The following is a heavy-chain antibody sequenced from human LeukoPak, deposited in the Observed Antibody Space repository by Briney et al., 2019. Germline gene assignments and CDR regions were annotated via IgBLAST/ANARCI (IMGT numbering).Heavy chain of an antibody. J-gene: IGHJ4*02. V-gene: IGHV3-66*01. Sequence: GGSLRLSCAASGFTVSSNYMSWVRQAPGKGLEWVLVIYSGGSTYYADSVKGRFTISRDNSKNTLYLQMNSLRAEDTAVYYCASRGYSYGYYYWGQGTLVTVSS. D-gene: IGHD5-18*01. CDR2: IYSGGST. CDR3: ASRGYSYGYYY. CDR1: GFTVSSNY.